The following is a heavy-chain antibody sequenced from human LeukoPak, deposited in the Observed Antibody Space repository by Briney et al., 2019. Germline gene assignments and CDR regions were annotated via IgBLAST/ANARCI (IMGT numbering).Heavy chain of an antibody. V-gene: IGHV3-53*04. D-gene: IGHD1-26*01. Sequence: GGSLRLSCAASGFSVSINYMTCVRQAPGEGLEWVSVLYSGGDTYYADSVKGRFTISRHDSKNTLYLQMNRLRVDDTAVYYCARDHEAGVGWLDPWGQGTLVTVSS. CDR2: LYSGGDT. J-gene: IGHJ5*02. CDR1: GFSVSINY. CDR3: ARDHEAGVGWLDP.